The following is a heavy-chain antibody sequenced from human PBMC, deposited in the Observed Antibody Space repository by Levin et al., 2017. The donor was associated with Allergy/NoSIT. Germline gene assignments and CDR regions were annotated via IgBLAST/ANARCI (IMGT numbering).Heavy chain of an antibody. V-gene: IGHV1-18*01. J-gene: IGHJ3*01. CDR1: GYTFDTHAYG. D-gene: IGHD5-18*01. CDR2: VSGDNDDT. Sequence: AASVKVSCKASGYTFDTHAYGILWVRQAPGQGLEWMGWVSGDNDDTNYAQKFQGRVTVTTETSTNTAYMELRSLRFDDTAVYYCAREAMETDAFDVWGQGTMINVSS. CDR3: AREAMETDAFDV.